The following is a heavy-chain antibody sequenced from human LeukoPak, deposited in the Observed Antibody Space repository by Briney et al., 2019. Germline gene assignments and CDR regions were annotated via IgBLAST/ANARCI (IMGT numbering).Heavy chain of an antibody. CDR1: GFTFSSYA. V-gene: IGHV3-30*04. CDR2: ISYDGSNK. Sequence: GGSLRLSCAASGFTFSSYAMHWVRQAPGKGLEWVAVISYDGSNKYYADSVKGRFTISRDNSKNTLYLQMNSLRAEDTAVYYCAKIPPREWEIPRNYYYWYMDVWGKGTTVTISS. CDR3: AKIPPREWEIPRNYYYWYMDV. J-gene: IGHJ6*03. D-gene: IGHD1-26*01.